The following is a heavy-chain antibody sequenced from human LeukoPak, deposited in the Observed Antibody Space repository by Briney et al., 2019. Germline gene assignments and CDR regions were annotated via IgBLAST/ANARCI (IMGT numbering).Heavy chain of an antibody. CDR2: ISSSSSYI. CDR1: GFTFSSYS. V-gene: IGHV3-21*01. CDR3: AREAEHWPGRGVDY. J-gene: IGHJ4*02. D-gene: IGHD3-10*01. Sequence: GGSLRLSCAASGFTFSSYSMNWVRQAPGKGLEWVSSISSSSSYIYYADSVKGRFTISRDNAKNSLYLQMNSLRAEDAAVYYCAREAEHWPGRGVDYWGQGTLVTVSS.